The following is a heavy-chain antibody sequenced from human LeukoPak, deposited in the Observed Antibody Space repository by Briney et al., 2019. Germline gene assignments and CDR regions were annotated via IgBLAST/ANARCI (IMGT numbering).Heavy chain of an antibody. Sequence: GESLKISCKGSGYSFTYYWIGWVRQMPGKGLEWMGTIYPGDSDTRYSPSFQGQVTISADKSISTAYLQWSSLKASDTAMYYCARPIAVAGTAPGIFDYWGQGTLVTVSS. V-gene: IGHV5-51*01. D-gene: IGHD6-19*01. CDR2: IYPGDSDT. J-gene: IGHJ4*02. CDR3: ARPIAVAGTAPGIFDY. CDR1: GYSFTYYW.